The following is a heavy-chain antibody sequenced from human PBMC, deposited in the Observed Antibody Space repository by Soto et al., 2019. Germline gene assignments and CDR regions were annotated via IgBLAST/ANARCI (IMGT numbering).Heavy chain of an antibody. J-gene: IGHJ4*02. CDR2: ISSSSSYI. CDR1: GFTFSSYS. Sequence: GVSLRLSCAASGFTFSSYSMNWVRQAPGKGLEWVSSISSSSSYIYYADSVKGRFTISRDNAKNSLYLQMNSLRAEDTAVYYCARYAAAGFDYWGQGTLVTVSS. D-gene: IGHD6-13*01. V-gene: IGHV3-21*01. CDR3: ARYAAAGFDY.